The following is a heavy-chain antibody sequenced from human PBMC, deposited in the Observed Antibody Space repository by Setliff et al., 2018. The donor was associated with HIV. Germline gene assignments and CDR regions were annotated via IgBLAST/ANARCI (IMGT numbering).Heavy chain of an antibody. CDR3: TPLDY. CDR2: ISNDGSNK. CDR1: GFTFSRSA. D-gene: IGHD2-15*01. J-gene: IGHJ4*02. V-gene: IGHV3-30*01. Sequence: GGSLRLSCAASGFTFSRSAVHWVRQAPGKGLEWVAVISNDGSNKFYADSVKDRFTISRDNSKNTVYLQMNSLRTEDTALYYCTPLDYWGQGTLVTVSS.